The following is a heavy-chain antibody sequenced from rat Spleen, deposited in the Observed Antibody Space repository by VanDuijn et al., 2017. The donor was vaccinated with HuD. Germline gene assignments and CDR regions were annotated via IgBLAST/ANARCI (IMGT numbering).Heavy chain of an antibody. CDR2: ISPSGGST. V-gene: IGHV5-25*01. CDR1: GFTFSNYD. J-gene: IGHJ3*01. D-gene: IGHD4-3*01. CDR3: ARLGKFGPAYWFAY. Sequence: EVQLVESGGGLVQPGRSLKLSCAASGFTFSNYDMAWVRQAPTKGLEWVASISPSGGSTYYRDSVKGRFTVSRDNAKSTLYLQMDSLRSEDTATYYCARLGKFGPAYWFAYWGQGTLVTVSS.